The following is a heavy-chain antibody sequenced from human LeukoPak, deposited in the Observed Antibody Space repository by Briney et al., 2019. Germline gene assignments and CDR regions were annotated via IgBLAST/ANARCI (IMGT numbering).Heavy chain of an antibody. CDR1: GGSFSGYN. J-gene: IGHJ6*03. D-gene: IGHD2-15*01. CDR2: INNSEST. CDR3: ARQYCTGGSCYLNSGYYYHIDV. V-gene: IGHV4-34*01. Sequence: SETLSLTCAVYGGSFSGYNWNWLRQPQRQGLEWLGEINNSESTNDNQSLRSLVTISVDTSKNQFSLRLSSVTAADTAVYYCARQYCTGGSCYLNSGYYYHIDVWGKGTTVTVSS.